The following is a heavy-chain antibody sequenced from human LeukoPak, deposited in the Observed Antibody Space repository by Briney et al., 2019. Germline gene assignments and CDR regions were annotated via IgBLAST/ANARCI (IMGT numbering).Heavy chain of an antibody. CDR2: ISAYNGNT. CDR3: ARDENLLEMATIFDY. D-gene: IGHD5-24*01. J-gene: IGHJ4*02. CDR1: GYTFTSYG. Sequence: ASVKVSCKASGYTFTSYGISWVRQAPGQGLEWMGWISAYNGNTNYAQKLQGRVTMTTDTSTSTAYMELRSLRSDDTAVYYCARDENLLEMATIFDYWGQGTLVTVPS. V-gene: IGHV1-18*01.